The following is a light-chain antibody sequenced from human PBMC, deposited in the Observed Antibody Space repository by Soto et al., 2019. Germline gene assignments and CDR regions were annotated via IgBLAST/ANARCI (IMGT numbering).Light chain of an antibody. J-gene: IGKJ2*01. Sequence: EIVLTQSPATLSLSPGERATLSCRASQSVSSYLAGYQQKPGQAPRLLIYDAANRATGIPARFSGSGPGTDFTLTISSLEPEDFAVYYCQQPYTFGQGTKLEIK. CDR1: QSVSSY. CDR3: QQPYT. CDR2: DAA. V-gene: IGKV3-11*01.